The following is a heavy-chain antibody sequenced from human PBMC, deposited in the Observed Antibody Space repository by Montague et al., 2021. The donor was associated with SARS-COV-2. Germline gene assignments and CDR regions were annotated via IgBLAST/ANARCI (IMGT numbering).Heavy chain of an antibody. CDR1: GGSFSGYY. D-gene: IGHD2-15*01. J-gene: IGHJ4*01. CDR3: ARKVVLADCFDF. Sequence: SETLSLTCAVYGGSFSGYYWSWIRQPPGKGLEWIGEINHSGSTNYNPSLKSRVTISVDTSKSQFSLKVTSVTAADTAVYYCARKVVLADCFDFWGHGTLVTVSS. CDR2: INHSGST. V-gene: IGHV4-34*01.